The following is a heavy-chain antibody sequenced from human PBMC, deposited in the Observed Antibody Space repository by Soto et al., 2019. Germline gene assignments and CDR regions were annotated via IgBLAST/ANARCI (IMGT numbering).Heavy chain of an antibody. CDR1: GFTVSSNY. V-gene: IGHV3-53*01. CDR2: IYSDGST. Sequence: GALRLSCAASGFTVSSNYMSWVRQAPGKGLEWVSVIYSDGSTYYADSVKGRFTISRDNSKNMLYLQMNSLRAEDTAVYYCARDRSGSSGYYGMDVWGQGTKVTVYS. J-gene: IGHJ6*02. D-gene: IGHD3-10*01. CDR3: ARDRSGSSGYYGMDV.